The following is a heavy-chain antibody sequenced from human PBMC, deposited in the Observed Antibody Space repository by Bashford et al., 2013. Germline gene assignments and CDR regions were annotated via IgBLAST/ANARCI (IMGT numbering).Heavy chain of an antibody. CDR3: AKDLLLWFGEIDY. D-gene: IGHD3-10*01. V-gene: IGHV3-23*01. CDR2: VSGSGDIT. J-gene: IGHJ4*02. Sequence: VRQAPGKGLEWVSTVSGSGDITYYAASVKGRFTISRDNSKNTLSLQMNSLRAEDTAVYYCAKDLLLWFGEIDYVGPGNPGHRLL.